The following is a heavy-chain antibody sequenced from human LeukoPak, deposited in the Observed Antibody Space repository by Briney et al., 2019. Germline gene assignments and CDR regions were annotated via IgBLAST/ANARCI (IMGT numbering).Heavy chain of an antibody. D-gene: IGHD1-26*01. J-gene: IGHJ3*02. Sequence: PGGSLRPSCAASGFTFSSYWMSWVRQAPGKGLEWVSVIYSGGSTYYADSVKGRFTISRDNPKNTLYLQMNSLRAEDTAVYYCAKDLEGNYYENYDAFDIWGQGTMVTVSS. CDR3: AKDLEGNYYENYDAFDI. CDR2: IYSGGST. V-gene: IGHV3-23*03. CDR1: GFTFSSYW.